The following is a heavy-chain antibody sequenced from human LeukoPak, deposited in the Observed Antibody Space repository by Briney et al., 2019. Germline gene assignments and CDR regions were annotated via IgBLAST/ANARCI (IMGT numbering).Heavy chain of an antibody. CDR2: ISGSGGST. V-gene: IGHV3-23*01. Sequence: GGSLRLFCAASGFTFSSYAMSWVRQAPGKGLEWVSAISGSGGSTYYADSVKGRFTISRDNSKNTLYLQMNSLRAEDTAVYYCDATSKSFFGFQYYFDYWGQGTLVTVFS. D-gene: IGHD3-10*01. CDR1: GFTFSSYA. J-gene: IGHJ4*02. CDR3: DATSKSFFGFQYYFDY.